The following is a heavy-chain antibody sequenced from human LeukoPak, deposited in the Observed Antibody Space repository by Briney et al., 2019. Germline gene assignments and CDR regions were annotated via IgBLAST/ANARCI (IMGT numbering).Heavy chain of an antibody. V-gene: IGHV3-53*01. J-gene: IGHJ4*02. Sequence: GGSLRPSCSASGFTVSSNYINWVRQAPGKGLEWVSVIYSGGSTYYADSVKGRFTISRDNSKNTLYLQMNSLRAEDTAVYYCAKTLYSSSWYAGDYWGQGTLVTVSS. CDR3: AKTLYSSSWYAGDY. CDR1: GFTVSSNY. CDR2: IYSGGST. D-gene: IGHD6-13*01.